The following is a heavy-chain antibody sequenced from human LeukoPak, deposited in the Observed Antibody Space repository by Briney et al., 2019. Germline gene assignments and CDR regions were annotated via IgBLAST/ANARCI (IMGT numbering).Heavy chain of an antibody. Sequence: GGSLRLSCAASGFTFSSYSMNWVRQAPGKGLGWVSYISSSSSTIYYADSVKGRFTISRDNAKNSLYLQMNSLRAEDTAVYYCARNSGSYYGMDVWGQGTTVTVSS. J-gene: IGHJ6*02. V-gene: IGHV3-48*04. CDR1: GFTFSSYS. CDR3: ARNSGSYYGMDV. D-gene: IGHD1-26*01. CDR2: ISSSSSTI.